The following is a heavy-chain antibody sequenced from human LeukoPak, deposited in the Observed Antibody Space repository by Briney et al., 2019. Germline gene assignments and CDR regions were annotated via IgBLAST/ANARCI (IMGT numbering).Heavy chain of an antibody. CDR1: GYTFTGYH. D-gene: IGHD1-26*01. V-gene: IGHV1-2*02. CDR2: INHNSGGT. Sequence: EASVQVSCKASGYTFTGYHMHWVRQAPGRGLEWMGWINHNSGGTNYAQKFQGRVTMTRDTSISTAYMELSRLRSDDTAVYYCARDWEGLGEYWYFDLWGRGTLVTVSS. CDR3: ARDWEGLGEYWYFDL. J-gene: IGHJ2*01.